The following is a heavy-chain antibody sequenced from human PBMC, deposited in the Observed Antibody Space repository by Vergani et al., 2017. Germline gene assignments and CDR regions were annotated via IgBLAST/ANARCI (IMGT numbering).Heavy chain of an antibody. CDR3: VRVYLAVAVNWYFDL. V-gene: IGHV3-64D*06. CDR2: ISSNGGST. J-gene: IGHJ2*01. D-gene: IGHD6-19*01. Sequence: EVQLVESGGGLVQPGGSLRLSCAASGFTFSSYAMHWVRQAPGKGLEYVSAISSNGGSTYYADSVKGRFTISRDNSKNTLYLQMISLRAEDTAVYYCVRVYLAVAVNWYFDLWGRGTLVTVSS. CDR1: GFTFSSYA.